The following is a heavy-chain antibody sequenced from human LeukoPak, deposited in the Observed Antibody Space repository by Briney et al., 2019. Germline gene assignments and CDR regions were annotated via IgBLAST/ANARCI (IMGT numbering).Heavy chain of an antibody. CDR1: GFTFNSYS. CDR2: ISNSGSSI. Sequence: GRSLRLSCAASGFTFNSYSMNWVRQAPGKGLEWVSSISNSGSSIYDADSVKGRFTISRDNAKNSLYLQMNRLRAEDTAVYYCVGRSSWYDAFDIWGQGTMVTVSS. CDR3: VGRSSWYDAFDI. V-gene: IGHV3-21*01. J-gene: IGHJ3*02. D-gene: IGHD6-13*01.